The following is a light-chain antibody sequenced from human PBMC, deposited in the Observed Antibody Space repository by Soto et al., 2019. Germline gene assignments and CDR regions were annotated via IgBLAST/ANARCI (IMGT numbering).Light chain of an antibody. J-gene: IGKJ4*01. Sequence: DIVMTQSPDSLAVSLGERATINCKSSQSVLYSSNNKNYLAWYQQKPGQPPKLLIYWASTRESGVPDRFSGSGSGADFTLTIRSLQAEELAFYYCQQYYNNSLPFGRGTKV. V-gene: IGKV4-1*01. CDR3: QQYYNNSLP. CDR1: QSVLYSSNNKNY. CDR2: WAS.